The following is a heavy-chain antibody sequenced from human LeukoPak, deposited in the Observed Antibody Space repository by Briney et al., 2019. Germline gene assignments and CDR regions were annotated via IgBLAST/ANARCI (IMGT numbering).Heavy chain of an antibody. CDR2: ISAYNGNT. CDR1: GYTFTSYG. D-gene: IGHD2-2*01. V-gene: IGHV1-18*01. CDR3: ARDLGYCSSTSCYGGDDGDY. J-gene: IGHJ4*02. Sequence: ASVKVSCKASGYTFTSYGISWVRQAPGQGLEWMGWISAYNGNTNYAQKLRGRVTLTTDTSTSTAYMELRSLRSDDTAVYYCARDLGYCSSTSCYGGDDGDYWGQGTLVTVSS.